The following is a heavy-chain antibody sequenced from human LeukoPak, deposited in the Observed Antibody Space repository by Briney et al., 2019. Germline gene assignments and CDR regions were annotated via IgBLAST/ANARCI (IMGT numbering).Heavy chain of an antibody. J-gene: IGHJ3*02. D-gene: IGHD1-14*01. CDR1: GGSISSYY. CDR2: IYTSGST. Sequence: SETLSLTCTVSGGSISSYYWSWIRQPPGKGLEWIGYIYTSGSTNYNPSLKSRVTISVDTSKDQFSLKLSSVTAADTAVYCCARLYGTAFDIWGQGTMVTVSS. CDR3: ARLYGTAFDI. V-gene: IGHV4-4*09.